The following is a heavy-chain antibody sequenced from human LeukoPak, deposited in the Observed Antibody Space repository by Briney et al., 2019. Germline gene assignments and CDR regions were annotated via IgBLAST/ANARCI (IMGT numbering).Heavy chain of an antibody. V-gene: IGHV1-8*01. D-gene: IGHD2-15*01. CDR3: ARGAPGSSGIGGICPYFFY. Sequence: ASVKVSCKASGYTFTSYDINWVRQAPGQGLEWMGWVNPNSGHTGFAQKFQGRVSMTSNTSISTAYMEVRSLRSEDTAVYYCARGAPGSSGIGGICPYFFYLGQGTLVSLSS. CDR1: GYTFTSYD. CDR2: VNPNSGHT. J-gene: IGHJ4*02.